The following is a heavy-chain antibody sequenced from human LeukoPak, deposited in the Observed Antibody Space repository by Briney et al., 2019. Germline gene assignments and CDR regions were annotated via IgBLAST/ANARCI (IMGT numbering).Heavy chain of an antibody. J-gene: IGHJ3*02. CDR3: ARVMAAMGYAFDI. V-gene: IGHV1-2*02. CDR1: GYTFTGYY. CDR2: INPNSGGT. D-gene: IGHD5-18*01. Sequence: ASVKVSCKASGYTFTGYYMHWVRQAPGQGLEWMGWINPNSGGTNYTQKFQGRVTMTRDTSISTAYMELSRLRSDDTAVYYCARVMAAMGYAFDIWGQGTMVTVSS.